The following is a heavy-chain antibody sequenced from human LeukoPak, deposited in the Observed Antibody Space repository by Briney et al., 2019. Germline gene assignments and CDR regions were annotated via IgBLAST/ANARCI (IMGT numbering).Heavy chain of an antibody. J-gene: IGHJ6*03. D-gene: IGHD6-6*01. V-gene: IGHV4-34*01. CDR3: ARASSSSYYYYYYYMDV. CDR1: GGSFSGYY. Sequence: SETLSLTCAVYGGSFSGYYWSWIRQPPGKGLEWIGEINHSGSTNYNPSLKSRVTISVDTSKNQFSLKLSSVTAADTAVYYCARASSSSYYYYYYYMDVWGKGTTVTVSS. CDR2: INHSGST.